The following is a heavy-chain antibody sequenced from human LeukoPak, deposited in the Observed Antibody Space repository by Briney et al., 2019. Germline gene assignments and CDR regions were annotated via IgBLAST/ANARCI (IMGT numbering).Heavy chain of an antibody. Sequence: GASVKVSCKASGYTFTGPYIHWVRQAPGQGLEWMGRVNPNSGGTDYAKKFQGRVTMTRDTSISTATVELSSLTSDDTAVYYCAREFTGNDFSYYHLDVWGQGTTVTVSS. D-gene: IGHD1-1*01. CDR3: AREFTGNDFSYYHLDV. CDR2: VNPNSGGT. CDR1: GYTFTGPY. J-gene: IGHJ6*02. V-gene: IGHV1-2*06.